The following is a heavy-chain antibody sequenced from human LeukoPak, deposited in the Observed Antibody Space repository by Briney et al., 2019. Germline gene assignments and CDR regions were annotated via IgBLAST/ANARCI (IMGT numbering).Heavy chain of an antibody. J-gene: IGHJ5*02. D-gene: IGHD3-22*01. Sequence: GGSLRLSCAASGFIFNNYGLIWVRQAPGKGLKWVSAISNDGGGTNYADFVKGRFTISRDNSKNTLFLQMNSLRAEDTALYYCAKGSSGYFVDLWGQGTLVTVSS. CDR1: GFIFNNYG. V-gene: IGHV3-23*01. CDR2: ISNDGGGT. CDR3: AKGSSGYFVDL.